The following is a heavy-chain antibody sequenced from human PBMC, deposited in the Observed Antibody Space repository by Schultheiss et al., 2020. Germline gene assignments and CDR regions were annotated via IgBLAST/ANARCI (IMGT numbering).Heavy chain of an antibody. V-gene: IGHV3-33*01. CDR3: ARVRGNWGGYYYGMDV. CDR2: IWYDGSNK. J-gene: IGHJ6*04. D-gene: IGHD3-16*01. CDR1: GFTFSSYG. Sequence: GESLKISCAASGFTFSSYGMHWVRQAPGKGLEWVAVIWYDGSNKYYADSVKGRFTISRDNSKNTLYLQMNSLRAEDTAVYYCARVRGNWGGYYYGMDVWGKGTTVTVSS.